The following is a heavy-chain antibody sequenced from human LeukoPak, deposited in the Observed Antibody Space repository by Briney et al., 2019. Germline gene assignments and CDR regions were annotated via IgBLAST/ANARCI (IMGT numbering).Heavy chain of an antibody. Sequence: PSETLSLTCTVSGGSMSNSSYYWGWIRQPPGKGLEWIGSIYYTGSTYYNPSFKSRITISVDTSKNQFSLKLSSVTAADTAVYYCARHLRGAGRGWLYFDYWGQGTLVTVSS. CDR1: GGSMSNSSYY. CDR3: ARHLRGAGRGWLYFDY. V-gene: IGHV4-39*07. CDR2: IYYTGST. J-gene: IGHJ4*02. D-gene: IGHD6-19*01.